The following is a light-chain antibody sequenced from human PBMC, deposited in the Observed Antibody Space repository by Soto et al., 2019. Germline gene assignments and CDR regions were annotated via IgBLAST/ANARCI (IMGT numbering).Light chain of an antibody. CDR1: LSVVSY. CDR3: QQRSNWPWT. Sequence: EIVLTQSPATLSLSPGERATLSCRASLSVVSYLAWYQHKPGQAPRLLIYDTSNRATAIPARFSGSASGTDFTLTISSLEPEDFAVYYCQQRSNWPWTFGQGTKVEFK. J-gene: IGKJ1*01. CDR2: DTS. V-gene: IGKV3-11*01.